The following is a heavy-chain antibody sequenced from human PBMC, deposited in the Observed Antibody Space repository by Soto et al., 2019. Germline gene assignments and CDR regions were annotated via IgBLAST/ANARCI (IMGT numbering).Heavy chain of an antibody. V-gene: IGHV4-31*03. Sequence: QVQLQESGPGLVKPSQTLSLTCTVSGGSISSGGYYWSWIRQHPGKGLEWIGYIYYSGSTYYNPSLKGRVTISVDTSKNQFSLKLSSVTAADTAVYYCAIERHDDSSGWFYGMDVWGQGTTVTVSS. CDR1: GGSISSGGYY. CDR3: AIERHDDSSGWFYGMDV. J-gene: IGHJ6*02. CDR2: IYYSGST. D-gene: IGHD3-22*01.